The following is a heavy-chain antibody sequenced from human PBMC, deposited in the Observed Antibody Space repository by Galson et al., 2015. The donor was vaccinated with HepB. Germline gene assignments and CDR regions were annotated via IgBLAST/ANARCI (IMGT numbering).Heavy chain of an antibody. V-gene: IGHV1-46*01. CDR3: ARGPRPVVPAAIRFDP. CDR2: INPSGGST. Sequence: SVKVSCKASGYTFTSYYMHWVRQAPGQGLEWMGIINPSGGSTSYAQKFQGRVTMTRDTSTSTVYMELSSLRSEDTAVYYCARGPRPVVPAAIRFDPWGQGTLVTVSS. CDR1: GYTFTSYY. D-gene: IGHD2-2*01. J-gene: IGHJ5*02.